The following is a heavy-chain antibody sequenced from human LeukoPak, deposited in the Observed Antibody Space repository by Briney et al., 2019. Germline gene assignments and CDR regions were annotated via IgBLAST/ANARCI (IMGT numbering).Heavy chain of an antibody. D-gene: IGHD3-3*01. CDR3: ARDPSTWNGYSDY. V-gene: IGHV3-48*01. CDR2: ITPSGNSK. CDR1: GFTFSRYS. J-gene: IGHJ4*02. Sequence: PGGSLRLSCAVSGFTFSRYSLHWVRQAPGKGLEWISYITPSGNSKYYSDSVKGRFTISRDNANNSVYLQMDSLRAEDTAVYYCARDPSTWNGYSDYWGQGTPVIVSS.